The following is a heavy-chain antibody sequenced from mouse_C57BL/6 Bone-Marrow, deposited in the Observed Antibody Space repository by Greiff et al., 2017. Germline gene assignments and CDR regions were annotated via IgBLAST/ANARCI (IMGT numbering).Heavy chain of an antibody. J-gene: IGHJ4*01. V-gene: IGHV2-2*01. CDR3: ARKGGDDGDYGGAMDY. CDR1: GFSLTSYG. Sequence: VQLQESGPGLVQPSQSLSITCTVSGFSLTSYGVHWVSQSPGKGLEWLGVIWSGGSTDYNDAFISRLSISKDNSKSQVFFKMNSLQADDTAIDYCARKGGDDGDYGGAMDYWGQGTSVTVSS. CDR2: IWSGGST. D-gene: IGHD2-3*01.